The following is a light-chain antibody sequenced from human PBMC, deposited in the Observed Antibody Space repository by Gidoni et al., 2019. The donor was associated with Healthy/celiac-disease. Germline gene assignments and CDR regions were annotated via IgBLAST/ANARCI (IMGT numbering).Light chain of an antibody. Sequence: LTQPASVSGSPGQSITISCPGTSSDVGGYNYVSWYQQHPGKAPKLMIYDVSNRPSGVSNRFSGSKSGNTASLTISGLQAEDEADYYCSSYTSSSTLVFGTGTKVTVL. CDR2: DVS. V-gene: IGLV2-14*03. J-gene: IGLJ1*01. CDR3: SSYTSSSTLV. CDR1: SSDVGGYNY.